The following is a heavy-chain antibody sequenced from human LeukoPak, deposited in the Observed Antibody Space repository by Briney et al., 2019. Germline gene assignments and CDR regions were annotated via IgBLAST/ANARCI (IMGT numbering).Heavy chain of an antibody. V-gene: IGHV3-7*01. Sequence: PGGSLRLSCAASGFTFSSYWMIWVRQAPGKGLEWVANIRQDGSEKYYVASVRGRFTISRDNAKNSLYLQMNSLRGKDTAVYYCARGPVKNYDILTGYTHAALDYWGQGTLVTVSS. D-gene: IGHD3-9*01. CDR1: GFTFSSYW. CDR2: IRQDGSEK. J-gene: IGHJ4*02. CDR3: ARGPVKNYDILTGYTHAALDY.